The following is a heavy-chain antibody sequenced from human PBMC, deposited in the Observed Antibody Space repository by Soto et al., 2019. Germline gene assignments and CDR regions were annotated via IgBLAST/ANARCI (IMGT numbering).Heavy chain of an antibody. V-gene: IGHV3-23*01. CDR2: TSASGGVT. J-gene: IGHJ5*02. CDR3: LDGGPIGRPPIDP. Sequence: PGGSLRLSCAASGFTFYSHAMSWVRQAPGKGLEWVSGTSASGGVTYYADSVKGRFTMSRDNAKNTLWLQMNSLRVEDTAVYYSLDGGPIGRPPIDPWGPGTLVTVSS. D-gene: IGHD6-6*01. CDR1: GFTFYSHA.